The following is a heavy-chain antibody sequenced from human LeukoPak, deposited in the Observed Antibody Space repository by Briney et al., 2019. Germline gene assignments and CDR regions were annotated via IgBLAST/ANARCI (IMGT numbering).Heavy chain of an antibody. CDR2: IYWNDDK. V-gene: IGHV2-5*01. D-gene: IGHD3-10*01. CDR1: GFSLSTNGVG. CDR3: AHRHLLTGSGSGFWFDP. J-gene: IGHJ5*02. Sequence: ESGRTLVKPTQTLTLTCTFSGFSLSTNGVGVGWIRQPQGKALEWLALIYWNDDKRYSPSLKSRLTITKDTSKNQVVLTMTNMDPVDTATYYRAHRHLLTGSGSGFWFDPWGQGTLVTVSS.